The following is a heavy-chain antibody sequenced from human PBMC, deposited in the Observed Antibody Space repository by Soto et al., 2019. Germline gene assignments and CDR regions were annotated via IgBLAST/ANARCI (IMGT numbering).Heavy chain of an antibody. J-gene: IGHJ4*02. CDR1: FSPYW. CDR3: VRGGPGSYFDY. Sequence: FSPYWMYWVRQAPGKGLVCVSRIKSDGSTTIYADSVQGRSSISRDNAKDTLYLQLYNLRAEDSAVYYCVRGGPGSYFDYWGQGVLVTVSS. CDR2: IKSDGSTT. V-gene: IGHV3-74*01.